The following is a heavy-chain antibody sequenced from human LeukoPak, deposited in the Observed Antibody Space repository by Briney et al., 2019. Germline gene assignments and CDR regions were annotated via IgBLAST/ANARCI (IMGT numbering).Heavy chain of an antibody. V-gene: IGHV3-48*01. J-gene: IGHJ4*02. CDR1: GFTFSTSS. CDR2: IRSSSTTI. Sequence: GGSLRLSCAASGFTFSTSSMNGVRQAPGKGREGGSYIRSSSTTIYYADSVKGRFTISRDNAKNSLYLQMNSLRAEDTAVYFCARDSRSHCGTAACDYWGQGTLVTVSS. CDR3: ARDSRSHCGTAACDY. D-gene: IGHD2-8*02.